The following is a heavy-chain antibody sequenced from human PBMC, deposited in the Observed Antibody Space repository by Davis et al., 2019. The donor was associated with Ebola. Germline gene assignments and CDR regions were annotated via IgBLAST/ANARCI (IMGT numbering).Heavy chain of an antibody. V-gene: IGHV1-18*01. Sequence: ASVKVSCKASGYTFTSYGISWVRQAPGQGLEWMGWISAYNGNTNYAQKLQGRVTMTTDTSTSTAYMELRSLRSDDTAVYYCARGGCSGGSCCSPDYWGQGTLVTVSS. J-gene: IGHJ4*02. CDR3: ARGGCSGGSCCSPDY. CDR1: GYTFTSYG. CDR2: ISAYNGNT. D-gene: IGHD2-15*01.